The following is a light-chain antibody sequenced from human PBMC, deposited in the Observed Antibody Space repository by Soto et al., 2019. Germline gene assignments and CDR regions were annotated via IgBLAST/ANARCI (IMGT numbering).Light chain of an antibody. CDR3: QQYLDWPLT. V-gene: IGKV3-15*01. CDR2: DIS. Sequence: EIVMTQSPGTLSVSPGERVTLSCRASQSVTTNLAWYQQKPGQTPRLLIYDISARASGIPGRFSGSGSGTDFTLTISSLQSEDSAVYYRQQYLDWPLTFGGGTKVEI. CDR1: QSVTTN. J-gene: IGKJ4*01.